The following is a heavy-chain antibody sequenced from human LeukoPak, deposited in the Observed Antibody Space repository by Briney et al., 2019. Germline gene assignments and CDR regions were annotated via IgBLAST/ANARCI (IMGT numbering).Heavy chain of an antibody. CDR2: IKQDGSEK. V-gene: IGHV3-7*01. J-gene: IGHJ4*02. CDR1: AFTFSDYW. Sequence: GGPLRLSCAASAFTFSDYWMNWVRQAPGKGLEWVASIKQDGSEKYYVDSVKGRFTISRDNAKNSLYLQRNTLRAEDTAVYYCLRHRGYSTYDCWGQGTLVTVSS. CDR3: LRHRGYSTYDC. D-gene: IGHD6-13*01.